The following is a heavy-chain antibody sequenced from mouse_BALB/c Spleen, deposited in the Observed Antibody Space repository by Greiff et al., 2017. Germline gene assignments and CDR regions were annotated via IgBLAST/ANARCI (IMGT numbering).Heavy chain of an antibody. CDR2: IWGDGST. CDR3: ARVPYYYGSSPDY. CDR1: GFSLTGYG. J-gene: IGHJ4*01. Sequence: QVQLKESGPGLVAPSQSLSITCTVSGFSLTGYGVNWVRQPPGKGLEWLGMIWGDGSTDYNSALKSRLSISKDNSKSQVFLKMNSLQTDDTARYYCARVPYYYGSSPDYWGQGTSVTVSS. V-gene: IGHV2-6-7*01. D-gene: IGHD1-1*01.